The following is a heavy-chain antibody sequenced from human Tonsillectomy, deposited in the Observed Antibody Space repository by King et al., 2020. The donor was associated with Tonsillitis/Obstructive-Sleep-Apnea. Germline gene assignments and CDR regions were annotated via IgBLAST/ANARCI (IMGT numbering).Heavy chain of an antibody. CDR2: ISSSGSTI. D-gene: IGHD6-6*01. CDR1: GFTFSSYE. V-gene: IGHV3-48*03. J-gene: IGHJ4*02. Sequence: VQLVESGGGLVQPGGSLRLSCAASGFTFSSYEMNWVRQAPGKGLEWVSYISSSGSTIYYADSVKGRFTISRDNAKNSLYLQMNSLRAEDTAVYYCARGTAARLSPTLAYWGQGTLVTVSS. CDR3: ARGTAARLSPTLAY.